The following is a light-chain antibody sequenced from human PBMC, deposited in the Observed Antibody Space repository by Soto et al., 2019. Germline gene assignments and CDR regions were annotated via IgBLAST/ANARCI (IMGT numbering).Light chain of an antibody. Sequence: QSALTQSASVSGSPGQSITISCTGTSSDIGGYDYVSWYQQYPGKAPKLIIFEVSNRPSGVSNRFSGSKSGNTASLTISGLQAEDEADYYCSSYTSSTTLAFGTGTKVTVL. CDR2: EVS. V-gene: IGLV2-14*01. CDR1: SSDIGGYDY. J-gene: IGLJ1*01. CDR3: SSYTSSTTLA.